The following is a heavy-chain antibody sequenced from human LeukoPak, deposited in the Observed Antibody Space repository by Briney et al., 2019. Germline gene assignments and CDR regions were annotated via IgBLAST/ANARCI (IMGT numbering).Heavy chain of an antibody. CDR3: ARFGVPYGVDV. D-gene: IGHD3-16*01. V-gene: IGHV3-7*04. Sequence: GGSLRLSCAASGFTFSTDWMSWVRQGPGKGLEWVANIKPDGSEKDYVDSLKGRFTISRDNAENSLYLQVNSLRVEDTAVYYCARFGVPYGVDVWGQGTTVTVSS. CDR1: GFTFSTDW. J-gene: IGHJ6*02. CDR2: IKPDGSEK.